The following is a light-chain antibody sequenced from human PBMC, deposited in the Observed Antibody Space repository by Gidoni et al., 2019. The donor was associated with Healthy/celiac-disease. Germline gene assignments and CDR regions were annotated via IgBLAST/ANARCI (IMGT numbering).Light chain of an antibody. CDR3: MQALQTLLT. V-gene: IGKV2-28*01. CDR2: LGS. CDR1: QSLLHSNVYNY. Sequence: EIVMAQSPLSLLVTPGEQDSISCRSSQSLLHSNVYNYLDWYLQKPGQSPQLLIYLGSNRASGVPYRFSGSGSGTDFTLKISRVEAEDVGVYYCMQALQTLLTFGGGTKVEIK. J-gene: IGKJ4*01.